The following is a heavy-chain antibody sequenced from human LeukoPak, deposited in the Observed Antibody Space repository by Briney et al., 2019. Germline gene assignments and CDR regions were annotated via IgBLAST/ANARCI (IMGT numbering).Heavy chain of an antibody. CDR3: ARETHTWNQLPLDY. D-gene: IGHD1-20*01. J-gene: IGHJ4*02. CDR1: GFTFNDYA. Sequence: GGSLRLSCAASGFTFNDYAMHWVRQAPGKGLEWVSGIGWNSGSIGYADSVKGRFTISRDNAKNSLYLQMNTLRAEDTGLYYCARETHTWNQLPLDYWGQGTLVTVSS. CDR2: IGWNSGSI. V-gene: IGHV3-9*01.